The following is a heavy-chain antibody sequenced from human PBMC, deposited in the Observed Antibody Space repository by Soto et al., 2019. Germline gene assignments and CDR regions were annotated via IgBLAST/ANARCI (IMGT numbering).Heavy chain of an antibody. CDR1: GLTFSSYA. CDR2: ISGSGGST. CDR3: AKGTTVAPTLTSGSYYSGMDV. D-gene: IGHD2-15*01. V-gene: IGHV3-23*01. Sequence: GGSLRLSCAASGLTFSSYAMSWVRQAPGKGLEWVSAISGSGGSTYYAGSVKGRFTISRDNSKNTLYLQMNSLRAEDTAVYYCAKGTTVAPTLTSGSYYSGMDVWGQGTRVTVSS. J-gene: IGHJ6*02.